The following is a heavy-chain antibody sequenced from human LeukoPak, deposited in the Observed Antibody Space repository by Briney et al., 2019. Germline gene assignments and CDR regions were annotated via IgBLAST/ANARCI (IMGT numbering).Heavy chain of an antibody. V-gene: IGHV1-18*01. CDR3: ARDGYYDSSGDPHYYGMDV. CDR2: ISAYNGNT. D-gene: IGHD3-22*01. Sequence: RASVKVSCKASGYTFTSYGISWVRQAPGQGLEWMGWISAYNGNTNYAQKLQGRVTMTTDTSTSTAYMELRSLRSDDTAVYYCARDGYYDSSGDPHYYGMDVWGQGTTVTVSS. CDR1: GYTFTSYG. J-gene: IGHJ6*02.